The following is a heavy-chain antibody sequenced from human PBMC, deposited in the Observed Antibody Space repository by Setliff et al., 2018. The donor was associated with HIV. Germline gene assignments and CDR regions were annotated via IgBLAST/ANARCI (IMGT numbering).Heavy chain of an antibody. J-gene: IGHJ4*02. CDR2: ISAYNGHT. D-gene: IGHD3-3*01. CDR3: ARGTDFWSGSSNFDY. Sequence: GASVKVSCKASGYTFTSYGISWVRQAPGQGLEWMGWISAYNGHTNYAQKFQGRVTMTTDTSTSTAYTELRSLRSDDTAIYFCARGTDFWSGSSNFDYWGQGTQVTVSS. CDR1: GYTFTSYG. V-gene: IGHV1-18*01.